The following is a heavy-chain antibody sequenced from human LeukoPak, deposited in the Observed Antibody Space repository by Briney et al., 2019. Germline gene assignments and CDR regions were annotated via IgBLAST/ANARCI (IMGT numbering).Heavy chain of an antibody. Sequence: GRSLRLSCAASGFTFSSYAMHWVRQAPGKGLEWVAVISYDGSNKYYADSVKGRFTISRDNSKNTLYLQMNSLRAEDTAVYYCARGIRAAVAGTAFDYWAREPWSPSPQ. CDR2: ISYDGSNK. V-gene: IGHV3-30*04. CDR1: GFTFSSYA. D-gene: IGHD6-19*01. J-gene: IGHJ4*02. CDR3: ARGIRAAVAGTAFDY.